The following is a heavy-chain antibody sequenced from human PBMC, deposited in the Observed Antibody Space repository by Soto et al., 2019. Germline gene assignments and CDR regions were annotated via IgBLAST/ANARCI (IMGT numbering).Heavy chain of an antibody. CDR2: INAGNGNT. CDR1: GYTFTSYA. J-gene: IGHJ4*02. D-gene: IGHD7-27*01. Sequence: ASVKVSFKASGYTFTSYAMHWVRQAPGQRLEWMGWINAGNGNTRYSQKFQGRVTITRDTSASTAYMELSNLRSEDTAVYYCARDKDHMGIDYWGQGTLVTVSS. CDR3: ARDKDHMGIDY. V-gene: IGHV1-3*01.